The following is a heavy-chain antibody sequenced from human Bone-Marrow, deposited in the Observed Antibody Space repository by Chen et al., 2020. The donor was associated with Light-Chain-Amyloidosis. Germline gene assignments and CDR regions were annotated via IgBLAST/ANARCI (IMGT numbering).Heavy chain of an antibody. D-gene: IGHD3-3*01. CDR2: IYYSGST. V-gene: IGHV4-39*01. J-gene: IGHJ4*02. CDR1: GGSISSSSYY. Sequence: QLQLQESGPGLVKPSETLSLTCTVSGGSISSSSYYWGWIRQPPGKGLEWIGSIYYSGSTYYNPSLKSRVTISVDTSKNQFSLKLSSVTAADTAVYYCARLGLRFLEPFDYWGQGTLVTVSS. CDR3: ARLGLRFLEPFDY.